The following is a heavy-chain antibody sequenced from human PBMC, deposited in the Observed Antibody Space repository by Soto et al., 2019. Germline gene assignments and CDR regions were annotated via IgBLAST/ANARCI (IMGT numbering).Heavy chain of an antibody. J-gene: IGHJ5*02. CDR2: INYIGST. CDR1: GGSFSDHY. D-gene: IGHD2-21*01. Sequence: QVQLQQWGAGLLKPSETLSLTCAVYGGSFSDHYWSWIRQPPEKGLEWIGNINYIGSTNYNPSLRVRSTTSAERSRNQVSWRLSSVTAADTVVNYCARRGRWGFLSAHPWFAPWGREPWSPSPQ. V-gene: IGHV4-34*01. CDR3: ARRGRWGFLSAHPWFAP.